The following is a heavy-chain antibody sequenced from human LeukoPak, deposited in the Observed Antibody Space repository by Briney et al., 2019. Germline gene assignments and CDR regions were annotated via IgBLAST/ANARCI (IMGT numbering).Heavy chain of an antibody. J-gene: IGHJ3*02. Sequence: GGSLRLSCEASGFTFSSYSMNWVRQAPGKGLEWVSYISSSSSTKKYVDSVKGRFTISRDNAKNSLYLQMNSLRAEDTAVYYCAKSRLSGINDAFDIWGQGTMVTVSS. CDR1: GFTFSSYS. CDR3: AKSRLSGINDAFDI. D-gene: IGHD3-3*01. V-gene: IGHV3-48*01. CDR2: ISSSSSTK.